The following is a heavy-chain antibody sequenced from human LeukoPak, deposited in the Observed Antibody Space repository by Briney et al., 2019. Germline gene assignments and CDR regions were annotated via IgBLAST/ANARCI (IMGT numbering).Heavy chain of an antibody. CDR1: GGSFSGYY. Sequence: PSETLSLTCAVYGGSFSGYYWSWIRQPPGKGLEWIGEINHSGSTNYNPSLKSRVTISVDTSKNQFSLKLSSVTAADTAVYYCARTRGYSAYDYVHNPYYFDYWGQGTLVTVSS. CDR2: INHSGST. CDR3: ARTRGYSAYDYVHNPYYFDY. D-gene: IGHD5-12*01. V-gene: IGHV4-34*01. J-gene: IGHJ4*02.